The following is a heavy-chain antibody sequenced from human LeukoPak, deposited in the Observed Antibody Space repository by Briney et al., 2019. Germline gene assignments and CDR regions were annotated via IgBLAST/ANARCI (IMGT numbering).Heavy chain of an antibody. CDR1: GSYW. Sequence: PGGSLRLSCAASGSYWMHWVRQAPGKGLVWVSHINSDGSWTSYADSVKGRFIITRENAKNSLYLQMNSLRVEDTAVYYCARDRHGMAVWGQGTTVVVSS. CDR3: ARDRHGMAV. V-gene: IGHV3-74*01. CDR2: INSDGSWT. J-gene: IGHJ6*02.